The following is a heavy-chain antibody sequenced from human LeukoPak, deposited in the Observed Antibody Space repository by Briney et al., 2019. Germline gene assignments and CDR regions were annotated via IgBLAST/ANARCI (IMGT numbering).Heavy chain of an antibody. CDR2: IYYSGST. J-gene: IGHJ4*02. CDR1: GGSISSYY. D-gene: IGHD5-18*01. V-gene: IGHV4-59*08. Sequence: SETLSLTCTVSGGSISSYYWSWIRQPPGKGLEWIGYIYYSGSTNYNPSLKSRVTISVDTSKNQFSLKLSSVTAADTAVYYCARRGYSYGPFDYWGQGTLVTVSS. CDR3: ARRGYSYGPFDY.